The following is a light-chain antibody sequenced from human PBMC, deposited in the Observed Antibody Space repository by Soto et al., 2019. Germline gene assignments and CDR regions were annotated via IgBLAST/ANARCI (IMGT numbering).Light chain of an antibody. V-gene: IGKV3-20*01. CDR2: GAS. CDR1: QSVNSSY. CDR3: QHYGSSLLT. J-gene: IGKJ4*01. Sequence: EIVLTQSPGTLSLSPGERATLSCRASQSVNSSYLAWYQQKPGQAPRLLIYGASSRATGIPDRFSGSGSGTDFTLTISRLEPEDFAVYYCQHYGSSLLTFGGGTKVEIK.